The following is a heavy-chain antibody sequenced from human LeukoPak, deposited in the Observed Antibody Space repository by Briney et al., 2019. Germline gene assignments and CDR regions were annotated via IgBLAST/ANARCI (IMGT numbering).Heavy chain of an antibody. V-gene: IGHV3-11*01. Sequence: PGGSLRLSCGVAGFTLSDYYISWIRQAPGKGLEWVSDISSRDGTIHFADSVKGRFTMSWDNAENSLHLQMNSLRTDDTAVYYCARETVAGTFDYWAREPWSPSPQ. CDR3: ARETVAGTFDY. J-gene: IGHJ4*02. CDR1: GFTLSDYY. D-gene: IGHD6-19*01. CDR2: ISSRDGTI.